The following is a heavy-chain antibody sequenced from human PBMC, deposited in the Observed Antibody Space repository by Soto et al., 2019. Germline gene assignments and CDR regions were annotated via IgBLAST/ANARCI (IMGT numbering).Heavy chain of an antibody. J-gene: IGHJ3*02. CDR1: GGTFSSYT. V-gene: IGHV1-69*08. CDR3: AREGVYGEGVFGDAFDI. Sequence: QVQLVQSGAEVKKPGSSVKVSCKASGGTFSSYTISWVRQAPGQGLEWMGRIIPILGIANYAQKFQGRVTITAEKPTSTAYMERRGLRAEDPAGYYCAREGVYGEGVFGDAFDIGGQGTMVTVFS. D-gene: IGHD4-17*01. CDR2: IIPILGIA.